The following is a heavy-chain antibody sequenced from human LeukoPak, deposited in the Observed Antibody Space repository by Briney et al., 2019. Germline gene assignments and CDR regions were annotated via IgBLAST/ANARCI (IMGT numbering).Heavy chain of an antibody. J-gene: IGHJ4*02. Sequence: PSETLSLTCTVSGGSISSGSYYWSWIRQPAGKGLEWIGRIYTSGSTNYNPSLKSRVTISVDTSKNQFSLKLSSVTAADTAVYYCASTRQRTLDYWGQGTLVTVSS. CDR1: GGSISSGSYY. CDR2: IYTSGST. CDR3: ASTRQRTLDY. V-gene: IGHV4-61*02. D-gene: IGHD2-15*01.